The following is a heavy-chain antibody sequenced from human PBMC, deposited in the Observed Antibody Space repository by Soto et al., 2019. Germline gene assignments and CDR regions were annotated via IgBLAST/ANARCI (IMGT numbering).Heavy chain of an antibody. V-gene: IGHV3-30*18. CDR3: AKNSFSGSKRILDS. CDR2: ISFDGSTK. J-gene: IGHJ4*02. CDR1: GFRDGFPFSDYD. Sequence: QVPLVESGGGVVQPGRSLRLSCAASGFRDGFPFSDYDMHWVRQAPGKGLEWVALISFDGSTKNYVDSVEGRFTISRDNSRDTLFLQMDSLRPEDTAVYYCAKNSFSGSKRILDSWGQGTLVTVSS. D-gene: IGHD1-26*01.